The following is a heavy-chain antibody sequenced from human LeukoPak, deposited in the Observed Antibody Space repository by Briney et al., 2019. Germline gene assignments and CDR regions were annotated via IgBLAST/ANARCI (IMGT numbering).Heavy chain of an antibody. CDR2: ISSSSSYI. Sequence: GGALRLSCAASGFTFSSYSRNWVRQAPGKGLEWCSSISSSSSYIYHAGSGKVRCTISTDNAKHSLYLQMTSLRAEDTAVYYCARVGGYSYGWLDYWSQGTLVTVSS. D-gene: IGHD5-18*01. CDR1: GFTFSSYS. CDR3: ARVGGYSYGWLDY. V-gene: IGHV3-21*01. J-gene: IGHJ4*02.